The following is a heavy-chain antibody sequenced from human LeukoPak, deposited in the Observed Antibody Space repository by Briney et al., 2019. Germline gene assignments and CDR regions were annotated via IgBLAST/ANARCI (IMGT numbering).Heavy chain of an antibody. CDR3: ARALAGYSSSWYFGY. CDR1: GYTFTGYY. J-gene: IGHJ4*02. Sequence: GASVKVSCKASGYTFTGYYMHWVRQAPGQGLEWMGWINPNSGGTNYAQKFQGRVTMTRDTSISTAYMELSRLRSDDTAVYYCARALAGYSSSWYFGYWGQGTLVTVSS. V-gene: IGHV1-2*02. CDR2: INPNSGGT. D-gene: IGHD6-13*01.